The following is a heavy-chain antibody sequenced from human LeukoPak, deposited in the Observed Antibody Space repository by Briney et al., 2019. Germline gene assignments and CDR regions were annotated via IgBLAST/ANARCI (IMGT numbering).Heavy chain of an antibody. CDR2: ISHSGGST. CDR1: GYTFTNYY. CDR3: ARSSSGYDYFGDC. V-gene: IGHV1-46*01. J-gene: IGHJ4*02. D-gene: IGHD3-22*01. Sequence: ASVKVSCMASGYTFTNYYMHWVRQAPGQGLEWMGIISHSGGSTSYAQKFQGRVTMTRDTSTSTVYMELSSLRSEDTAVYYCARSSSGYDYFGDCWGQGTLVTVPS.